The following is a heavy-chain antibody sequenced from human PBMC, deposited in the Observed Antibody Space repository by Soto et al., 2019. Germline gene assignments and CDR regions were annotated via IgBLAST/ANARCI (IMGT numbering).Heavy chain of an antibody. V-gene: IGHV3-30*18. D-gene: IGHD4-17*01. Sequence: QVQLVESGGGVVQPGGSLRLSCAASGFTFSTYVSTYGIHWVRQAPGKGLEWVAGISNDGNNKYYADSVKGRFTISRDNSKNTLYVQMNSLRTEDTAVYYCAKVHDYGVSWSYYFDYWGQGTLVTVSS. CDR1: GFTFSTY. CDR3: AKVHDYGVSWSYYFDY. J-gene: IGHJ4*02. CDR2: ISNDGNNK.